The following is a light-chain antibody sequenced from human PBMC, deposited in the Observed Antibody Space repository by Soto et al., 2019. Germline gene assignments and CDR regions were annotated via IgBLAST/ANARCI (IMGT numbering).Light chain of an antibody. V-gene: IGLV2-14*01. CDR2: EVS. CDR3: SSYTANTAWV. CDR1: SSDVGRYRY. J-gene: IGLJ3*02. Sequence: QSALTQPASVSGSPGQSITISCTGTSSDVGRYRYVTWYQHHPGKAPKLMIFEVSNRPSGVSNRFSGSKSGSTASLTISGLQAEDEADYYCSSYTANTAWVFGGGTQLTVL.